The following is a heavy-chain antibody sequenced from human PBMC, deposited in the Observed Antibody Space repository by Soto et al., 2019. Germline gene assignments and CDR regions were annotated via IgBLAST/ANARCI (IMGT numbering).Heavy chain of an antibody. V-gene: IGHV4-61*01. Sequence: SETLSLTCTVSGGAVRSGCYYWSWIRQPPGKGLEWIGYIYYSGRTNYNPSLKSRVTISVDTSKKQFSLKLRSVTAADTAVYYCARDPVDTALDSWGQGTLVTVSS. CDR2: IYYSGRT. CDR1: GGAVRSGCYY. CDR3: ARDPVDTALDS. D-gene: IGHD5-18*01. J-gene: IGHJ4*02.